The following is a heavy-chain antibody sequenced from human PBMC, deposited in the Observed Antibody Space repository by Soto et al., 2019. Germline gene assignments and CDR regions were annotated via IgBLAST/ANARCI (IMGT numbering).Heavy chain of an antibody. J-gene: IGHJ4*02. CDR3: AKDKPGTTSFDY. CDR1: GFTISSNA. D-gene: IGHD1-1*01. Sequence: GGSLRLSCAASGFTISSNAMYWVRQAPGKGLEWVSGISDRGDTTHYADSVKGRFTISRDTSKNTLYLQLNTLRADDTAVYYCAKDKPGTTSFDYWGQGTLVTAPQ. CDR2: ISDRGDTT. V-gene: IGHV3-23*01.